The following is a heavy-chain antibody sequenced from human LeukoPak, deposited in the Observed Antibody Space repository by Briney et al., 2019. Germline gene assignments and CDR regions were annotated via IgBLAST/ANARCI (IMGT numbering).Heavy chain of an antibody. CDR2: INQDGSEK. J-gene: IGHJ3*02. V-gene: IGHV3-7*01. D-gene: IGHD3-16*02. Sequence: GGSLRLSCAASGFTFSSYWMSWVRQAPGMGLEWVANINQDGSEKYYVDSVKGRFTISRDNAKKSLYLQMTSLRPEDTAIYYCARHSWGVVEEDAFDIWGQGTMVTVSS. CDR3: ARHSWGVVEEDAFDI. CDR1: GFTFSSYW.